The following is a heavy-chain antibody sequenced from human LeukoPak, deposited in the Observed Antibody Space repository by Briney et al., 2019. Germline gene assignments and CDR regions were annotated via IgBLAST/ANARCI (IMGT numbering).Heavy chain of an antibody. D-gene: IGHD3-22*01. Sequence: GGSLRLSCAASGFTFSSYAMSWVRQAPGKGLEWVSAISGSGGSTYYADSVKGRFTISRDNSKNTLYLQMNSLRAEDTAVYYCAKDAWYDSSGQSFDYWGQDPWSPSPQ. V-gene: IGHV3-23*01. CDR1: GFTFSSYA. CDR3: AKDAWYDSSGQSFDY. CDR2: ISGSGGST. J-gene: IGHJ4*01.